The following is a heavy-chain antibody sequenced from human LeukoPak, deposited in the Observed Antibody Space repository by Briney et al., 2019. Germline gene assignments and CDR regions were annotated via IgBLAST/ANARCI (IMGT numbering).Heavy chain of an antibody. J-gene: IGHJ4*02. D-gene: IGHD6-19*01. Sequence: PGGSLRLSCAASGFTFDDYAMHWVRQAPGKGLEWVSGISWNSGSIGYADSVKGRFTISRDNAKNSLYMQMNSLRAEDTALYYCAKDMGSSGWYDPSSGVDYGGQGTLVTVSS. CDR1: GFTFDDYA. V-gene: IGHV3-9*01. CDR3: AKDMGSSGWYDPSSGVDY. CDR2: ISWNSGSI.